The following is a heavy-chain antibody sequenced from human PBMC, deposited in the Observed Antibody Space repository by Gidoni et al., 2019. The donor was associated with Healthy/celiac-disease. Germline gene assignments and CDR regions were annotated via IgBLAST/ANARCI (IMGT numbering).Heavy chain of an antibody. J-gene: IGHJ5*02. CDR2: ISYDGSNK. CDR1: GFTFSSYG. Sequence: QVQLVESGGGVVQPGRSLRLSCAASGFTFSSYGMHWVRQAPGKGLEWVAFISYDGSNKYYADSVKGRFTISRDNSKNTLYLQMNSLRAEDTAVYYCAKEEQWLAGGGFDPWGQGTLVTVSS. CDR3: AKEEQWLAGGGFDP. V-gene: IGHV3-30*18. D-gene: IGHD6-19*01.